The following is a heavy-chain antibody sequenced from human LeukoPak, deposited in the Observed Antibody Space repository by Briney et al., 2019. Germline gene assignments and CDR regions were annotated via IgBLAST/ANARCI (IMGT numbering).Heavy chain of an antibody. CDR3: ATPPEMATNSGGRYFDY. CDR2: INPNSGGT. V-gene: IGHV1-2*02. Sequence: ASVKVSCKASGYTFTGYYMHWVRQAPGQGLEWMGWINPNSGGTIYAQKFQGRVTMTEDTSTDTAYMELSSLRSEDTAVYYCATPPEMATNSGGRYFDYWGQGTLVTVSS. D-gene: IGHD5-24*01. CDR1: GYTFTGYY. J-gene: IGHJ4*02.